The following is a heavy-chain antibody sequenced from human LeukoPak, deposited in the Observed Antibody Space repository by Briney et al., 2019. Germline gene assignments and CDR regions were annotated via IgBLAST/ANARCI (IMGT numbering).Heavy chain of an antibody. D-gene: IGHD5/OR15-5a*01. V-gene: IGHV4-34*01. Sequence: PSETLSLTCAVYGGSFSGYYWGWIRQPPGKGLEWIGEINHSGSTNYNPSLKSRVTISVDTSKNQFSLKLSSVTAADTAVYYCARRLRPLRVRPSFQHWGRGTLVTVSS. CDR2: INHSGST. J-gene: IGHJ1*01. CDR3: ARRLRPLRVRPSFQH. CDR1: GGSFSGYY.